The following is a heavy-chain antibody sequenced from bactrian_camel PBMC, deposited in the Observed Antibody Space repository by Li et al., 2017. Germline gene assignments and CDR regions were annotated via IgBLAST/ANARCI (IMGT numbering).Heavy chain of an antibody. J-gene: IGHJ6*01. CDR3: KTDPRVYAARQCPTA. CDR1: GYTNCNHH. D-gene: IGHD1*01. CDR2: IDSDGST. Sequence: HVQLVESGGGSVQAGGSLRLSCAASGYTNCNHHMSWYWYRQAPGKEREFVSGIDSDGSTTYADSVKGRFTTSQDNAKRTLYLQMNSLKPEDTAMYYCKTDPRVYAARQCPTAWGQGTQVTVS. V-gene: IGHV3S53*01.